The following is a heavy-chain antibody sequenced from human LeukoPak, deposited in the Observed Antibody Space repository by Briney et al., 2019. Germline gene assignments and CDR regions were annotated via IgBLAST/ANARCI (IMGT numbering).Heavy chain of an antibody. CDR1: GFSFRRYA. J-gene: IGHJ4*02. Sequence: GGSLRLSCAASGFSFRRYAMNWVRKAQGKGLEWFAYVNAESTDILYADSVRGRFTISRDNAKNLLYLQMNSLRAEDRGVYYCARDTFEPLVIDFWGQGTLVTVSS. V-gene: IGHV3-21*05. D-gene: IGHD6-13*01. CDR2: VNAESTDI. CDR3: ARDTFEPLVIDF.